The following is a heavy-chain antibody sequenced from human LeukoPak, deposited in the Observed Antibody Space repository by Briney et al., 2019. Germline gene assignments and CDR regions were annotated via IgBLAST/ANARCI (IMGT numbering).Heavy chain of an antibody. CDR2: ISYDGSNK. CDR1: GFTFSSYA. Sequence: PGGSLRLSCAASGFTFSSYAMSWVRQAPGKGLEWVAVISYDGSNKYYADSVKGRFTISRDNSKNTLYLQMNSLRAEDTAVYYCAARSFWGQGTLVTVSS. CDR3: AARSF. V-gene: IGHV3-30-3*01. J-gene: IGHJ4*02. D-gene: IGHD3-3*01.